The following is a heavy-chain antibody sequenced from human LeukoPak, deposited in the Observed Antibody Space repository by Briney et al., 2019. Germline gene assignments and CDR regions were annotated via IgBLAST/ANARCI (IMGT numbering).Heavy chain of an antibody. CDR1: GFTFSSYW. V-gene: IGHV3-7*01. J-gene: IGHJ4*02. D-gene: IGHD6-13*01. CDR2: IKRDGSEK. CDR3: ARVGYSSSWYHYFDY. Sequence: GGSLRLSCAASGFTFSSYWMSWVRQAPGKGLEWVANIKRDGSEKYYVDSVKGRFTISRDNAKNSLYLQMNSLRAEDTAVYYCARVGYSSSWYHYFDYWGQGTLVTVSS.